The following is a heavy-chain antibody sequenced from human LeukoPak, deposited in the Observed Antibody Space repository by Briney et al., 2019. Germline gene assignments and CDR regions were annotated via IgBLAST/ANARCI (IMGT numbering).Heavy chain of an antibody. D-gene: IGHD2-21*02. CDR1: GGSISSGSYY. J-gene: IGHJ4*02. V-gene: IGHV4-61*02. CDR2: IYTSGST. Sequence: SQTLSLTCTVSGGSISSGSYYWSWIRQPAGKGLEWIGRIYTSGSTNHNPSLKSRVTISVDTSKNQFSLKLSSVTAADTAVYYCARFSATPQYCGGDCYSSWGQGTLVTVSS. CDR3: ARFSATPQYCGGDCYSS.